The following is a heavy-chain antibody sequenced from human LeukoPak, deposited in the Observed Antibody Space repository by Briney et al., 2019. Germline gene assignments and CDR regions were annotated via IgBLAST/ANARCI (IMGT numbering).Heavy chain of an antibody. CDR2: IYYNGNT. Sequence: SETLSLTCTVSGCSINNHFWSWIRQPPGKGLEWIGYIYYNGNTNYNSSLRSRVTISVDTSKNQFSLMLTSVTAADTAVYYCARGGWYSLYWGQGVLVTVSS. CDR3: ARGGWYSLY. D-gene: IGHD6-19*01. J-gene: IGHJ4*02. CDR1: GCSINNHF. V-gene: IGHV4-59*11.